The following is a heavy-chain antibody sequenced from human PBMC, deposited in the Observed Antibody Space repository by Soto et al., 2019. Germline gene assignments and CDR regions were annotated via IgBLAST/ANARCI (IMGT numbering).Heavy chain of an antibody. D-gene: IGHD3-22*01. J-gene: IGHJ3*02. CDR2: IRSKANSYAT. CDR1: GFTFSGSA. V-gene: IGHV3-73*01. CDR3: TPYYDSSGYYRRMDAFDI. Sequence: GGSLRLSCAASGFTFSGSAMHWVRQASGKGLEWVGRIRSKANSYATAYAASVKGRFTISRDDSKNTAYLQMNSLKTEDTAVYYCTPYYDSSGYYRRMDAFDIWGQGTMVTVSS.